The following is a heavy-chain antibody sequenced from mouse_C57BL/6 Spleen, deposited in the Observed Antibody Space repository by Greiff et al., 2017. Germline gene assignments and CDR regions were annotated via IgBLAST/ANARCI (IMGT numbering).Heavy chain of an antibody. CDR2: FYPGCGSL. CDR1: GFTFTESP. V-gene: IGHV1-62-2*01. D-gene: IGHD2-5*01. Sequence: QVQLQQSGAELVKPGASVKLSCKASGFTFTESPIHWVKQRSGKGLEWIGWFYPGCGSLKSNEKFKDKATLTAAKSYSTVYRELSRLTSEDSAVYFCARHEAKSYRSYGYAMDYGGQGTSVTVSS. J-gene: IGHJ4*01. CDR3: ARHEAKSYRSYGYAMDY.